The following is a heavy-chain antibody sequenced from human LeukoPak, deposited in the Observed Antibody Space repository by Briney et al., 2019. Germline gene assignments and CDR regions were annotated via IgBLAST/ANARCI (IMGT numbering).Heavy chain of an antibody. V-gene: IGHV1-24*01. CDR1: GYTLTELS. CDR3: ATFDGYPYYFDY. J-gene: IGHJ4*02. D-gene: IGHD5-24*01. Sequence: GASVKVSFKVSGYTLTELSIHWVRQAPGQGLERVGGFDPGDGETIYAQKFQVRVTMTEDTSTDTAYMELSSLRSEDTAVYYCATFDGYPYYFDYWGQGTLVTVSS. CDR2: FDPGDGET.